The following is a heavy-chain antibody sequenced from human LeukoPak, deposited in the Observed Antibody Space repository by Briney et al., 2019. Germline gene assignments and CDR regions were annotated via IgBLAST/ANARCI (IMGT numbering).Heavy chain of an antibody. CDR1: GFTFSSYW. Sequence: PGGSLRLSCAASGFTFSSYWMHWVRPAPGKGLVWVSRINSDGSSTSYADSVKGRFTISRDNAKNTLYLQMNSLRAEDTAVYYCARDSHGYSSGGTGFDYWGEGTLVTVSS. CDR3: ARDSHGYSSGGTGFDY. V-gene: IGHV3-74*01. D-gene: IGHD2-15*01. J-gene: IGHJ4*02. CDR2: INSDGSST.